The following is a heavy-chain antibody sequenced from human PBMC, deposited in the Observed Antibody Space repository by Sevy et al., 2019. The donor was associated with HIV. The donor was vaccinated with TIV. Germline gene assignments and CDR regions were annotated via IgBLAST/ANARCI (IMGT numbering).Heavy chain of an antibody. CDR3: ARDSDGSGHYYLAYFDY. Sequence: ASVKVSCKASGYIFTNYPICWVRQAPGQGLEWMGCIRTSNRETKYTQKLQGRAIMTTDTSTSTVYMDLRNLRSDDTAVYYCARDSDGSGHYYLAYFDYWGQGTLVTVSS. CDR2: IRTSNRET. V-gene: IGHV1-18*01. CDR1: GYIFTNYP. D-gene: IGHD3-22*01. J-gene: IGHJ4*02.